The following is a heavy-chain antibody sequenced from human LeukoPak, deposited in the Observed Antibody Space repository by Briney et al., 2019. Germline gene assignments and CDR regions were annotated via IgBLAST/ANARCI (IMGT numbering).Heavy chain of an antibody. CDR2: ISSSSSTI. J-gene: IGHJ5*02. D-gene: IGHD2-15*01. CDR3: ASLTPIVVVVAATRTSFDP. Sequence: GGSLRLSCAASGFTFSSYSMNWVRQAPATGLERVSYISSSSSTIYYADSVKGRFTISRDNAKNSLYLQMNSLRAEDTAVYYCASLTPIVVVVAATRTSFDPWGQGTLVTVSS. CDR1: GFTFSSYS. V-gene: IGHV3-48*01.